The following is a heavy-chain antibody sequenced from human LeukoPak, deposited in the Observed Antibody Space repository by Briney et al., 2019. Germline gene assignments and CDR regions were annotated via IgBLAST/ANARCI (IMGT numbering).Heavy chain of an antibody. J-gene: IGHJ6*03. CDR2: IYSNGDT. V-gene: IGHV3-53*01. CDR3: AREAPYYMVV. CDR1: GFTLSNHY. Sequence: GGSLRLSCSPSGFTLSNHYMTWVRQAPGKGLEWVSTIYSNGDTYYPDSVRGRFTISRDNSQNTLYLQMNSLRAGDTAVYYCAREAPYYMVVWGKGTAVTVSS.